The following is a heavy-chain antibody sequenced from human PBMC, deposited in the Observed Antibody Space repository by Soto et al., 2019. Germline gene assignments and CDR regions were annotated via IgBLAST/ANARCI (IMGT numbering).Heavy chain of an antibody. V-gene: IGHV3-21*01. Sequence: EVQLVESGGGLVKPGGSLRLSCAASGFTFSSYSMNWVRQAPGKGLEWVSSISSSSSYIYYADSVKGRFTISRDNAKXSLYLQMNSLRAEDTAVYXXXXXXXXXXXXXWSGYSRXDXXDVWGQXT. CDR3: XXXXXXXXXXXWSGYSRXDXXDV. CDR2: ISSSSSYI. CDR1: GFTFSSYS. J-gene: IGHJ6*01. D-gene: IGHD3-3*01.